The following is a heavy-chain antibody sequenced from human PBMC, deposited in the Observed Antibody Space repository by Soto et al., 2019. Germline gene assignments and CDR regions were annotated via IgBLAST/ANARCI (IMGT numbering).Heavy chain of an antibody. V-gene: IGHV1-2*02. D-gene: IGHD2-21*02. Sequence: ASVKVSCKTSGYTFVDHYLYWVRQAPGQGLEWMGWINPRNGDKKYAQKFQGRVTMIRDTIITTTYMDLSALTSDDTAVYYCAGGEVTRTEVMDVWGPGTPVT. CDR1: GYTFVDHY. CDR2: INPRNGDK. CDR3: AGGEVTRTEVMDV. J-gene: IGHJ6*02.